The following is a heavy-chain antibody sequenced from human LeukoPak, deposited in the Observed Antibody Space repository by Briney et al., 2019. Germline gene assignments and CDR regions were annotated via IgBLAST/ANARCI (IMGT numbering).Heavy chain of an antibody. V-gene: IGHV3-9*01. CDR1: GFTFDDYA. CDR2: ISWNSGSI. Sequence: GRSLRLSCAASGFTFDDYAMHWVRQAPGKGLEWVSGISWNSGSIGYADSVKGRFTISRDNSKNTLLLQMNSLRAEDTAVYYCARSGGVITVAPFDCWGQGSLVTVSS. J-gene: IGHJ4*02. CDR3: ARSGGVITVAPFDC. D-gene: IGHD4-23*01.